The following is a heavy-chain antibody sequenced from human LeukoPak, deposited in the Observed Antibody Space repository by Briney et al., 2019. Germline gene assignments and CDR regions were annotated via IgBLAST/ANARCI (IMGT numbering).Heavy chain of an antibody. J-gene: IGHJ4*02. CDR3: AKHGGSGTYTKEFDY. D-gene: IGHD1-26*01. CDR2: IYPVDSAT. Sequence: GESLQISCKGSEYSFISYCIGWVRPMPGKGLEWRGRIYPVDSATRYSPSFQGQVTISSDKSISTAYLQWSSLKASDTAMYYCAKHGGSGTYTKEFDYWGQGTLVTVYS. CDR1: EYSFISYC. V-gene: IGHV5-51*01.